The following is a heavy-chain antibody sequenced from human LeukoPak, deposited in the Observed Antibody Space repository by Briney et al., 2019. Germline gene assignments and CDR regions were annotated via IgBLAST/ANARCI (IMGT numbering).Heavy chain of an antibody. D-gene: IGHD5-12*01. V-gene: IGHV3-64*01. J-gene: IGHJ4*02. CDR3: VRQGYNGYDYYFDC. CDR2: ISNNGDST. Sequence: QAGGSLRLSCAASGFTFSNYPMHWVRQAPGKGLEFVSAISNNGDSTYYANSVKGRFTISRDNSKNTVFLQMGSLRAADMAVYYCVRQGYNGYDYYFDCWGQGTLVTVSS. CDR1: GFTFSNYP.